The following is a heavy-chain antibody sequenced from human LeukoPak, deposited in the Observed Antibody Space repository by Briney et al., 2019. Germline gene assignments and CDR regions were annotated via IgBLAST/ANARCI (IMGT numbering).Heavy chain of an antibody. V-gene: IGHV1-2*02. CDR1: GYTFTSYY. D-gene: IGHD3-10*01. Sequence: ASVKVSCKASGYTFTSYYMHWVRQAPGQGLEWMGWINPNSGGTNYAQKFQGRVTMTRDTSISTAYMELSRLRSDDTAVYYCARADSDYSTLQHWGQGTLVTVSS. CDR2: INPNSGGT. J-gene: IGHJ1*01. CDR3: ARADSDYSTLQH.